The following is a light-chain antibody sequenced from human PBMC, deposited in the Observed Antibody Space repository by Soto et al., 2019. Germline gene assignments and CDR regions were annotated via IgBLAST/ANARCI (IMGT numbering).Light chain of an antibody. J-gene: IGLJ1*01. CDR3: AAWDDSLNGYV. CDR1: SSNIGSHT. Sequence: QSVLTQPPSSSGTPGQRGTIAWSGSSSNIGSHTVNWYQQLPGTAPKLLIYSNNQRPSGVPDRFSGSKSRTSAALAISGLQSEDEADYYCAAWDDSLNGYVFGTGPKVTV. V-gene: IGLV1-44*01. CDR2: SNN.